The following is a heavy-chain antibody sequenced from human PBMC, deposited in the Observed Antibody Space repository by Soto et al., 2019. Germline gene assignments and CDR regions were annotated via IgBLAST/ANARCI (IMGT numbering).Heavy chain of an antibody. CDR1: GFTFTSSA. CDR2: IVVGSGNT. V-gene: IGHV1-58*01. D-gene: IGHD2-15*01. Sequence: QMQLVQSGPEVKKPGTSVKVSCKASGFTFTSSAVQWVRQARGQRLEWIGWIVVGSGNTNYAQKFQERATITRDMSTTTAYMELSSLRSEDTAVYYCAAPSLNYYYGMDVRGQGTTVTVSS. J-gene: IGHJ6*02. CDR3: AAPSLNYYYGMDV.